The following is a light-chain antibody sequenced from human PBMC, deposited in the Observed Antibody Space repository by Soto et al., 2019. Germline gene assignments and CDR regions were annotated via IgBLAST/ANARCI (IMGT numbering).Light chain of an antibody. J-gene: IGLJ1*01. Sequence: QSALTQPASVSGSPGQSITISCTGTSSDVGSYNLVSWYQQHPGKAPKLMIYEGSKRPSGVSNRFSGSKSGNTASLTISGLQAEDEADYYCCSYAGGSPLGVFGTGTKVTVL. V-gene: IGLV2-23*01. CDR1: SSDVGSYNL. CDR3: CSYAGGSPLGV. CDR2: EGS.